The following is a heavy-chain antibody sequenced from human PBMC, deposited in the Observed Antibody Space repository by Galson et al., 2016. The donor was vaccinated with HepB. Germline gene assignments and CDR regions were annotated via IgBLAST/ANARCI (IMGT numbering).Heavy chain of an antibody. CDR1: GFTFSSYA. Sequence: SLRLSCAASGFTFSSYAMSWVRQAPGKGLEWVSAISGSGGSTYYADSVKGRFTISRDNSKNTLYLQMNSLRVEDTAVYYCAKGRSAIAAAGLNYWGQGTLVTVSS. CDR3: AKGRSAIAAAGLNY. J-gene: IGHJ4*02. D-gene: IGHD6-13*01. CDR2: ISGSGGST. V-gene: IGHV3-23*01.